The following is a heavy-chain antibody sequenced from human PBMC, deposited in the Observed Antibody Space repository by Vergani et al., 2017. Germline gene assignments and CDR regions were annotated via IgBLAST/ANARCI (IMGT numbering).Heavy chain of an antibody. CDR3: AKARDPNCKGGNCCSYYYGLDL. D-gene: IGHD2-2*03. J-gene: IGHJ6*02. Sequence: EVQLLESGGNLIQPGGSLRLSCGASGFTFSSYAMTWVRLAPGKGLQWVSAISGSGGNTFYTDSVKGRFTISRDNSKDTLYLQMNSLRVEDTAIYYFAKARDPNCKGGNCCSYYYGLDLWGQGTTVTVSS. V-gene: IGHV3-23*01. CDR1: GFTFSSYA. CDR2: ISGSGGNT.